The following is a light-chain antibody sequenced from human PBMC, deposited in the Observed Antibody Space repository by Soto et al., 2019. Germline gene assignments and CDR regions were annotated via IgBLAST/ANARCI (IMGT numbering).Light chain of an antibody. CDR1: QSISSW. CDR2: KAS. Sequence: DIQMTQSPSTLSASVGDRVTITCRASQSISSWLAWYQQKPGKAPKLLIYKASSLESGVPSRFSGSGSGTEFTLTISSLQPDDFATYYCQQYNSYSPGRFTFGPGTKVDIK. J-gene: IGKJ3*01. V-gene: IGKV1-5*03. CDR3: QQYNSYSPGRFT.